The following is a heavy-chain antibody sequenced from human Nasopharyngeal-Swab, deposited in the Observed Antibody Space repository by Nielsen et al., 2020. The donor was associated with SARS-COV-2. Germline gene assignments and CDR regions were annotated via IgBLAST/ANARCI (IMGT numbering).Heavy chain of an antibody. Sequence: GESLKISCAASGFTFSSYWMSWVRQAPGKGLEWVANIKQDGSETYYVDSVKGRFTISRDNAKNSLYLQMNSLRVEDTAIYYCAKDRDSGDDSDDYYHYYGMDVWGQGTTVTVFS. J-gene: IGHJ6*02. CDR2: IKQDGSET. V-gene: IGHV3-7*03. CDR1: GFTFSSYW. CDR3: AKDRDSGDDSDDYYHYYGMDV. D-gene: IGHD5-12*01.